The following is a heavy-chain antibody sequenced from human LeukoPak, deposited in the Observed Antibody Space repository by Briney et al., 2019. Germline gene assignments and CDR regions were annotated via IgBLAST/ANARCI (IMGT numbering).Heavy chain of an antibody. V-gene: IGHV3-30*03. CDR3: ARNDLAFCGGHCYLPPFDY. CDR1: GFTFSSYG. Sequence: GGSLRLSCAASGFTFSSYGMHWVRQAPGKGLYWVAVISYEGSNKYYADSVKGRFTISRDRSQNTLYLQMNSLRAEDTAVYYCARNDLAFCGGHCYLPPFDYWGQGTLITVST. D-gene: IGHD2-21*02. J-gene: IGHJ4*02. CDR2: ISYEGSNK.